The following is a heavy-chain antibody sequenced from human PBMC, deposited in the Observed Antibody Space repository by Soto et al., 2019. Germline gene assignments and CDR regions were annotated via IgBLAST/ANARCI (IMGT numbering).Heavy chain of an antibody. CDR3: ARVQVNRDLFYAWFDP. J-gene: IGHJ5*02. Sequence: SETLSLTCTVSGGSISSYYWSWIRQPPGKGLEWIGYIYYSGSTNYNPSLKSRVTISVDTSKNQFSLKLSSVTAADTAVYYCARVQVNRDLFYAWFDPWGQGTLVTVSS. D-gene: IGHD3-10*01. CDR2: IYYSGST. V-gene: IGHV4-59*01. CDR1: GGSISSYY.